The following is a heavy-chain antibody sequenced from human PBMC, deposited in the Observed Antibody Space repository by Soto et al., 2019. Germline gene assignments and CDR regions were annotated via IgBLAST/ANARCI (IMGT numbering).Heavy chain of an antibody. CDR3: ARSGQQLEAFDY. CDR1: GFTFSSYG. D-gene: IGHD6-13*01. Sequence: GGSLRLSCAASGFTFSSYGMHWVRQAPGKGLEWVAVIWYDGSNKYYADSVKGRFTISRDNSKNTLYLQMNSLRAEDTAVYYCARSGQQLEAFDYWGQGTLVTVSS. J-gene: IGHJ4*02. CDR2: IWYDGSNK. V-gene: IGHV3-33*08.